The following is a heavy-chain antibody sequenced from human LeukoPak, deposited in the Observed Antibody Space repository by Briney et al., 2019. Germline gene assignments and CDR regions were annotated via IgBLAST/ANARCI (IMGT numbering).Heavy chain of an antibody. J-gene: IGHJ4*02. CDR3: ARWRGSGFTVTTWLTFDY. CDR2: MNPNSGDT. CDR1: GYTFTGYY. V-gene: IGHV1-2*02. Sequence: ASVKVSCKASGYTFTGYYMHWVRQAPGQGLEWMGWMNPNSGDTNHAQKFQGRVTMTRDTSISTGYMELSRLRSDDTAVYYCARWRGSGFTVTTWLTFDYWGQGTLVTVSS. D-gene: IGHD4-17*01.